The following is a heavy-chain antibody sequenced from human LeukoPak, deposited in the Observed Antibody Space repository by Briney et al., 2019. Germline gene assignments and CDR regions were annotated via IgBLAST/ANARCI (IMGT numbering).Heavy chain of an antibody. CDR2: IYSGGST. J-gene: IGHJ4*02. Sequence: PGGSLRLSCAASGFTVSSNYMSWVRQAPGKGLEWVSVIYSGGSTYYADSVKGRFTISRDNSKNTLYLQMNSLRAEDTAVYYCARVDMATAALFDYWGQGTLVTVSS. CDR1: GFTVSSNY. D-gene: IGHD5-24*01. V-gene: IGHV3-53*01. CDR3: ARVDMATAALFDY.